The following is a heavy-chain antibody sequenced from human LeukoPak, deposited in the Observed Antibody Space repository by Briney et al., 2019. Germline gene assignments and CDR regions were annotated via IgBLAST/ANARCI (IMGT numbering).Heavy chain of an antibody. CDR1: GGSISSYY. J-gene: IGHJ3*02. V-gene: IGHV4-4*07. CDR3: ARGFTIFGVVIIGEAFDI. Sequence: SETLSITCTVSGGSISSYYWSWIRQPAGKGLEWIGRIYTSGSTNYNPSLKSRVTMSVDTSKNQFSLKLSSVTAADTAVYYCARGFTIFGVVIIGEAFDIWGQGTMVTVSS. CDR2: IYTSGST. D-gene: IGHD3-3*01.